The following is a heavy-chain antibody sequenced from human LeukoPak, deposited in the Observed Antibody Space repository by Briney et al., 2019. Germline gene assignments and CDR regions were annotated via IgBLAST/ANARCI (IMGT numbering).Heavy chain of an antibody. V-gene: IGHV1-2*02. Sequence: ASVKVSCKASGYAFTGYYMHWVRQAPGQGLEWMGWINPNSGGTNYAQKFQGRVTMTRDTSISTAYMELSRLRSDDTAVYYCARDRGYCSSTSCYTGWFDPWGQGTLVTVSS. CDR2: INPNSGGT. CDR1: GYAFTGYY. J-gene: IGHJ5*02. D-gene: IGHD2-2*02. CDR3: ARDRGYCSSTSCYTGWFDP.